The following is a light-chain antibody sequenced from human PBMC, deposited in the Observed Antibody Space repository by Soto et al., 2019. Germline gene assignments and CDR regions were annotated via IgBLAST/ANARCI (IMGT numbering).Light chain of an antibody. CDR2: ANN. J-gene: IGLJ2*01. CDR3: GTWDSSLSAVV. Sequence: QSVLTQPPSVSAAPGQKVTISCSGSSSNIGNNYVSWYQQLPGTAPKLLIYANNKRPSGIPDRFSGSKSGTSATLGITGLQTGDEAYYYCGTWDSSLSAVVFGGGTKLTVL. CDR1: SSNIGNNY. V-gene: IGLV1-51*01.